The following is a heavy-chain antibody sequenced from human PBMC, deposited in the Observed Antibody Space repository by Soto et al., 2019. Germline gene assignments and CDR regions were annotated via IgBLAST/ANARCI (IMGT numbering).Heavy chain of an antibody. CDR2: IYHSGST. J-gene: IGHJ6*02. CDR1: GGSISSGGYF. CDR3: ARAAYYYDSNGYHYDYGMDV. D-gene: IGHD3-22*01. Sequence: QVQLQESGPGLVKPSQTLSLTCTVSGGSISSGGYFWSWIRQHPGKGLEWIGYIYHSGSTYYNPSLKSRVTISVDTSKNQFSLKLRSVTAADTAVYYCARAAYYYDSNGYHYDYGMDVWGQGTTVTVSS. V-gene: IGHV4-31*03.